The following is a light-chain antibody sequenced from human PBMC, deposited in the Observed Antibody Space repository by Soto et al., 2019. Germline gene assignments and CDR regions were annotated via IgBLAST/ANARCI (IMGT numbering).Light chain of an antibody. Sequence: QSVLTQPPSVSGAPGQRVTISCTGSSSNIGAGYAVHWYQQLPGAAPKLLIFGNDNRPSGVPDRFSGSKSGTSASLAITGLQAEDEADYYCQSYDGSLYRVFGGGTQLTVL. CDR1: SSNIGAGYA. CDR2: GND. V-gene: IGLV1-40*01. CDR3: QSYDGSLYRV. J-gene: IGLJ7*01.